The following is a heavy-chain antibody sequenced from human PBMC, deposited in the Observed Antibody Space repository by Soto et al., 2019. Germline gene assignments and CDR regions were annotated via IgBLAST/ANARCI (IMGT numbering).Heavy chain of an antibody. CDR1: GYTFTSYA. D-gene: IGHD3-3*01. CDR2: INAGNGNT. CDR3: ARDGRITIFAG. Sequence: EASVKVTCKASGYTFTSYAMHWVRQAPGQRLEWMGWINAGNGNTKYSQKFQGRVTITRDTSASTAYMELSSLRSEDTAVYYCARDGRITIFAGWGQGTLVTVSS. V-gene: IGHV1-3*01. J-gene: IGHJ4*02.